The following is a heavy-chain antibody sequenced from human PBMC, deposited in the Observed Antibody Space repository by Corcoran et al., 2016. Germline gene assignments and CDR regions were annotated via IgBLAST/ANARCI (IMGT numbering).Heavy chain of an antibody. D-gene: IGHD3-9*01. V-gene: IGHV4-39*07. CDR1: GGSISSNIYY. CDR2: IYYSGST. CDR3: AGAAAYYDILTGYYQNYFDY. J-gene: IGHJ4*02. Sequence: QLQLQESGPGLVKPSETLSLTCSVSGGSISSNIYYWGWIRQPPGKGLEWIGSIYYSGSTYYNPSLKSRVTISVDTSKNQFSLKLSSVTAADTAVYYCAGAAAYYDILTGYYQNYFDYWGQGTLVTVSS.